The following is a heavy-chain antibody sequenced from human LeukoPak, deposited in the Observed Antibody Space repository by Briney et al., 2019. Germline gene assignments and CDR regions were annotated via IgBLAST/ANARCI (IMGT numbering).Heavy chain of an antibody. D-gene: IGHD3-3*01. CDR3: ARDPGVNWFDP. Sequence: GGSLRLSCAASGFTFSSYAMSWVRQAPGKGLEWVSAISGSGGSTYYADSVKGRFTISRDNSKNTLYLQMDSLRADDTAVYYCARDPGVNWFDPGAREPWSPSPQ. J-gene: IGHJ5*02. V-gene: IGHV3-23*01. CDR2: ISGSGGST. CDR1: GFTFSSYA.